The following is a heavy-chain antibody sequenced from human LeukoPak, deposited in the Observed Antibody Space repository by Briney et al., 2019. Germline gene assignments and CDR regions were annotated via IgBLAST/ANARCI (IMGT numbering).Heavy chain of an antibody. D-gene: IGHD2-2*01. CDR3: ARALIVVVPAAMVWFDP. CDR2: IYTSGST. V-gene: IGHV4-61*02. J-gene: IGHJ5*02. CDR1: GGPISSGSYY. Sequence: SQTLSLTCTVSGGPISSGSYYWSWIRQPAGKGLEWIGRIYTSGSTNYNPSLKSRVTISVDTSKNQFSLKLSSVTAADTAVYYCARALIVVVPAAMVWFDPWGQGTLVTVSS.